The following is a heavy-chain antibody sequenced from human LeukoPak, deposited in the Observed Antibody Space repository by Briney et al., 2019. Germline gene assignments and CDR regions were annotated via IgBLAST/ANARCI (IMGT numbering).Heavy chain of an antibody. V-gene: IGHV3-21*01. D-gene: IGHD3-3*01. CDR1: GFTFSSSW. CDR2: ISRSSTFI. Sequence: PGGSLRLSCAASGFTFSSSWMDWVRQAPGKGLEWVSSISRSSTFIYYADSVKGRFTISRDNANNSLYLQMNSLRADDTAMYYCATSQPGFDEIRFLEWLDSWGQGSLVTVSS. CDR3: ATSQPGFDEIRFLEWLDS. J-gene: IGHJ5*01.